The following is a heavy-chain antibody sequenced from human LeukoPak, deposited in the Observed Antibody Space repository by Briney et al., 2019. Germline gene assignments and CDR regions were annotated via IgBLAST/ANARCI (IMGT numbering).Heavy chain of an antibody. CDR1: AFTFSDYS. CDR2: ISGRSSTI. CDR3: ARDRLTSGSYFFDY. V-gene: IGHV3-48*01. D-gene: IGHD1-26*01. Sequence: GGSLRLSCAASAFTFSDYSMNWVRQAPGKGLEWISYISGRSSTIYYADSVRGRFTISRDNAKDSMYLQMNSLRAEDTAVYYCARDRLTSGSYFFDYWGQGTLVTVSS. J-gene: IGHJ4*02.